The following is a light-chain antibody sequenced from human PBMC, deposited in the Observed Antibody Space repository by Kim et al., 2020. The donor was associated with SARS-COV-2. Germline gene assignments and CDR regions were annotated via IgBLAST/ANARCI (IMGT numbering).Light chain of an antibody. Sequence: APGKTAMITCGGNNIGSKSVHWYQQKPGQAPVLVIYYDSDRPSGIPERFSGSNSGNTASLTISRVEAGDEADYYCQVWDSSSDRPVFGGGTQLTVL. V-gene: IGLV3-21*04. CDR1: NIGSKS. J-gene: IGLJ3*02. CDR3: QVWDSSSDRPV. CDR2: YDS.